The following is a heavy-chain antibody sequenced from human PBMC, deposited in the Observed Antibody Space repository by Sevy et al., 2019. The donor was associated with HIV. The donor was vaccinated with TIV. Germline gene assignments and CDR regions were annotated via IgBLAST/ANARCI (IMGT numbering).Heavy chain of an antibody. CDR1: GFTFSNAW. Sequence: GGSLRLSCGASGFTFSNAWMTWVRQAPGKGLEWVARIKSKSEDGKKDYPAPVKARFTNSRIDSKNTLYLQKKSLKSEDTAVDYCTNNRGYCIDGVCGEYFDSWGQGTLVTVSS. CDR2: IKSKSEDGKK. D-gene: IGHD2-8*01. V-gene: IGHV3-15*01. J-gene: IGHJ4*02. CDR3: TNNRGYCIDGVCGEYFDS.